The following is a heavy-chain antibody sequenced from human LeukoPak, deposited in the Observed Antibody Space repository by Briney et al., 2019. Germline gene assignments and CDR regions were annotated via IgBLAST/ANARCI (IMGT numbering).Heavy chain of an antibody. J-gene: IGHJ3*02. CDR1: GFTFSSYA. CDR2: ISGSGGST. V-gene: IGHV3-23*01. CDR3: ARVRNDFWSGSDTDAFDI. Sequence: PGGSLRLSCAASGFTFSSYAMSWVRQAPGKGLEWVSAISGSGGSTYYADSVKGRFTISRDNSKNTLYLQMNSLRAEDTAVYYCARVRNDFWSGSDTDAFDIWGQGTMVTVSS. D-gene: IGHD3-3*01.